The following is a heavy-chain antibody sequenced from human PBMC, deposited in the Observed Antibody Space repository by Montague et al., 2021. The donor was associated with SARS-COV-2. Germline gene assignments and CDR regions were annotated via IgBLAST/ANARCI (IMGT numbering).Heavy chain of an antibody. CDR3: ARTSRGSRYFYGVDV. CDR1: GDSISDYY. Sequence: SETLSLTCTASGDSISDYYWGWIRQPPGMGLEWIGYIFRSGATNYNPPLKSRVIISLDTSKSQFSLRLSSVTAADTAIYYCARTSRGSRYFYGVDVWGQGTAVTVSS. D-gene: IGHD3-10*01. V-gene: IGHV4-59*01. J-gene: IGHJ6*02. CDR2: IFRSGAT.